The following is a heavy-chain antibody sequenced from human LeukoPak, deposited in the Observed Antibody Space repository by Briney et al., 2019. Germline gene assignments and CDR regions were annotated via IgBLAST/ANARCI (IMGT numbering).Heavy chain of an antibody. J-gene: IGHJ4*02. CDR1: GYTFTSYV. V-gene: IGHV1-18*01. CDR3: AREFGTYYYDSSGYYLDY. D-gene: IGHD3-22*01. CDR2: ISAYNCNT. Sequence: ASVKVSCKASGYTFTSYVISWVRQAPGRGLEGMGWISAYNCNTNYAQKLQGRVTMTTDPSTSTASLELRSLRSDDTAVYYCAREFGTYYYDSSGYYLDYWGPGTLVTVYS.